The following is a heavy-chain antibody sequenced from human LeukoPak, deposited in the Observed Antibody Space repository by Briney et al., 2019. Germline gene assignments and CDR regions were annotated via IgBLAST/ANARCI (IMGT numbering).Heavy chain of an antibody. Sequence: ASVKVSCKASGYTFSSYYMHWVRQAPRQGLEWMGIINPGGGSTSYAQKFQGRVTMTRDMSTSTVYMELSSLRSEDTAVYYCARSGMRSPTYCSGGSCYSEGLGYWGQGTLVTVSS. D-gene: IGHD2-15*01. J-gene: IGHJ4*02. CDR2: INPGGGST. CDR1: GYTFSSYY. CDR3: ARSGMRSPTYCSGGSCYSEGLGY. V-gene: IGHV1-46*01.